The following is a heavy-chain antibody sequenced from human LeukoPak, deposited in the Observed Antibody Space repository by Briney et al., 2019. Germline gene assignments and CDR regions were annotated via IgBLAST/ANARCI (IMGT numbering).Heavy chain of an antibody. CDR3: ARAVASKGYAFDL. J-gene: IGHJ3*01. CDR2: ISIDGSST. CDR1: GFTFSSYS. D-gene: IGHD4-23*01. V-gene: IGHV3-74*01. Sequence: GGSLRLSCAASGFTFSSYSINWVRQAPGKGLVWVSRISIDGSSTNYADTVKGRFTISRDNAKNTLYLQMSSLRAEDTAVYYCARAVASKGYAFDLWGQGTMVTVSS.